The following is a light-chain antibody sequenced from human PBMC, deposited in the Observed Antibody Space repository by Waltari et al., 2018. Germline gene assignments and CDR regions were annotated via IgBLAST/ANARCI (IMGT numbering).Light chain of an antibody. V-gene: IGKV3-11*01. CDR1: QSVSTY. CDR2: DAS. CDR3: QQRSSWTPHT. J-gene: IGKJ2*01. Sequence: EIVLTQSPATLSLSPGETATLSCRASQSVSTYLAWYQQKPGQAPRLLIYDASNRATGIPDRFRGSGSGTDFTLTISSLEPEEFALYYCQQRSSWTPHTFGQGARLEIK.